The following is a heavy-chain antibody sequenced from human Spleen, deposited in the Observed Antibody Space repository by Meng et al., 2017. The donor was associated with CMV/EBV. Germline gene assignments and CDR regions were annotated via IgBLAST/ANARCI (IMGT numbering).Heavy chain of an antibody. CDR1: GYSISSGYY. J-gene: IGHJ4*02. Sequence: SETLSLTCTVSGYSISSGYYWGWIRQPPGKGLEWIGSIYHSGSTYYNPSLKSRVTISVDTSKNQFSLKLSSVTAADTALYYCARGDSFFHFWGQGTLVTVSS. CDR3: ARGDSFFHF. V-gene: IGHV4-38-2*02. D-gene: IGHD2-15*01. CDR2: IYHSGST.